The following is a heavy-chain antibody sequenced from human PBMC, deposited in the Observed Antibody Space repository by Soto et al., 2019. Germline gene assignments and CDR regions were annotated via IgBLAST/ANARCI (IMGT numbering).Heavy chain of an antibody. J-gene: IGHJ6*02. D-gene: IGHD6-19*01. CDR2: IFSGGST. Sequence: EVQLVETGGGLIQPGGSLRLSCAASGLTVRINYMSWVRQAPGKGLEWVSLIFSGGSTYYADSVKGRFTISRDNSKNMVYLQMNSLRAEDTAVYYCAGEVGSGGWYYYYFGMDAWGQGTTVTVSS. V-gene: IGHV3-53*02. CDR1: GLTVRINY. CDR3: AGEVGSGGWYYYYFGMDA.